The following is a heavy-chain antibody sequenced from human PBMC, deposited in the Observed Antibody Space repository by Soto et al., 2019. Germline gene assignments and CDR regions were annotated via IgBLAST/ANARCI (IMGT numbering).Heavy chain of an antibody. V-gene: IGHV1-2*02. Sequence: ASVKVSRKASGYTFTDYYIHWVRQAPGQGLEWMGWINPNSGGTNYTQKFQGRVTMTRDTSISTAYMELSRLRSDDTAVYYCARVYGKTIAARPVWFDPWGQGTLVTVSS. CDR3: ARVYGKTIAARPVWFDP. CDR1: GYTFTDYY. D-gene: IGHD6-6*01. J-gene: IGHJ5*02. CDR2: INPNSGGT.